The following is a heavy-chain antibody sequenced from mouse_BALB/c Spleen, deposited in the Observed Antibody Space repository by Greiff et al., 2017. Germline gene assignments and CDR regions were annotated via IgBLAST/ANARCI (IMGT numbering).Heavy chain of an antibody. D-gene: IGHD4-1*01. CDR1: GFTFTDYY. CDR3: AREVWDEDAMDY. V-gene: IGHV7-3*02. J-gene: IGHJ4*01. CDR2: IRNKANGYTT. Sequence: EVKVVESGGGLVQPGGSLRLSCATSGFTFTDYYMSWVRQPPGKALEWLGFIRNKANGYTTEYSASVKGRFTISRDNSQSILYLQMNTLRAEDSATYYCAREVWDEDAMDYWGQGTSVTVSS.